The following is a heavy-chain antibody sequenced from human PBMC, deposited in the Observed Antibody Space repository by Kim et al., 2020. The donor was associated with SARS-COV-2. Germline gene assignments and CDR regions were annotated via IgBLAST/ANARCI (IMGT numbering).Heavy chain of an antibody. D-gene: IGHD3-9*01. J-gene: IGHJ2*01. CDR1: GGSISSSSYY. CDR2: IYYSGST. Sequence: SETMSLTCTVSGGSISSSSYYWGWIRQLPGKGLEWIGSIYYSGSTYYNPSLKSRVTISVDTSKNQFSLKLRSVTAADTAVYYCARRGNYDILTGYNWYFDRWGRGTLVTVSS. V-gene: IGHV4-39*01. CDR3: ARRGNYDILTGYNWYFDR.